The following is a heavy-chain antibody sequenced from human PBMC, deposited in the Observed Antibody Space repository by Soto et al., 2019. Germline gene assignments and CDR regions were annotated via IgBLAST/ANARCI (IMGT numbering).Heavy chain of an antibody. D-gene: IGHD3-16*01. Sequence: SETLSLTCTVSGGSISSYYWSWIRQPPGKGLEWIGYIYYSGSTNYNPSLKSRVTISVDTSKNQFSLKLSSVTAADTAVYYCARDLGGLGYYYYGMDVWGQGTTVTVSS. J-gene: IGHJ6*02. V-gene: IGHV4-59*01. CDR2: IYYSGST. CDR3: ARDLGGLGYYYYGMDV. CDR1: GGSISSYY.